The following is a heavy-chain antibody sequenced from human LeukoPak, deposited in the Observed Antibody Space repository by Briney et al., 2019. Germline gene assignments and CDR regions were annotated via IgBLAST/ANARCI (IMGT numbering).Heavy chain of an antibody. CDR3: ARVKAARPTLHYYYYMDV. D-gene: IGHD6-6*01. Sequence: SETLSLTCTVSGGSISSYYWSWIRQPPGKGLEWIGYIYYSGSTYYNPSLKSRVTISVDTSKNQFSLKLSSVTAADTAVYYCARVKAARPTLHYYYYMDVWGKGTTVTVSS. CDR1: GGSISSYY. J-gene: IGHJ6*03. V-gene: IGHV4-59*08. CDR2: IYYSGST.